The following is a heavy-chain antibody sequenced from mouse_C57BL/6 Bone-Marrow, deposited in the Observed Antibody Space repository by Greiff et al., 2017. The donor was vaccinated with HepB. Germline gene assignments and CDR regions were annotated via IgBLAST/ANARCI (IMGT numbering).Heavy chain of an antibody. CDR2: IDPSDSYT. CDR3: AKLGRWGDY. J-gene: IGHJ2*01. Sequence: VQLQQPGAELVRPGTSVKLSCKASGYTFTSYWMHWVKRRPGQGLEWIGVIDPSDSYTNYNQKFKGKATLTVDTSSSTAYMQLSSLTSEDSAVYYCAKLGRWGDYWGQGTTLTVSS. D-gene: IGHD4-1*01. V-gene: IGHV1-59*01. CDR1: GYTFTSYW.